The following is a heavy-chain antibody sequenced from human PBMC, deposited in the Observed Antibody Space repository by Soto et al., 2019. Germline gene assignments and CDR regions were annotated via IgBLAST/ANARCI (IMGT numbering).Heavy chain of an antibody. CDR1: GFTFDDYA. D-gene: IGHD5-18*01. CDR3: AKDAIHVLLGYTYGAGGMDV. V-gene: IGHV3-9*01. J-gene: IGHJ6*02. CDR2: ISWNSGDI. Sequence: EVQLVESGGDLVQPGRSLRLSCAASGFTFDDYAMHWVQLAPGKGLEWVSGISWNSGDIYYADSVKGRFTISRDNAKNSLYLQMNSLRPDDTAMYYCAKDAIHVLLGYTYGAGGMDVWGQGTTVTVSS.